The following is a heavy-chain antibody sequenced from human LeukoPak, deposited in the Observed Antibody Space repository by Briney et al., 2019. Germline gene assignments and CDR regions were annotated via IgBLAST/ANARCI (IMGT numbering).Heavy chain of an antibody. CDR1: GGSISSYY. D-gene: IGHD1-26*01. J-gene: IGHJ5*02. V-gene: IGHV4-59*01. Sequence: ASETLSLTCTVSGGSISSYYWSWIWQPPGKGLQWIGYIYYTGSTSYNPSLKSRVTMSLDASKNQFSLELNSVTPADTAVYYCARGGNYWPQWWFDPWGRGTLVSVSS. CDR3: ARGGNYWPQWWFDP. CDR2: IYYTGST.